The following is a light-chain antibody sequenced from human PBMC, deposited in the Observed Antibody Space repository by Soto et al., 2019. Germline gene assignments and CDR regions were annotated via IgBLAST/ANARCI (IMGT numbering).Light chain of an antibody. CDR3: QQLNSYPLT. V-gene: IGKV1-12*01. CDR1: QDLDRW. Sequence: DIQMTQSPSSLSASVGDRVTITCRASQDLDRWLAWYQQKPGEAPKVLIFAASSLQSGLPSRFSGGGSGTDFSLTISSLQPEDFATYYCQQLNSYPLTFGGGTTVDIK. J-gene: IGKJ4*01. CDR2: AAS.